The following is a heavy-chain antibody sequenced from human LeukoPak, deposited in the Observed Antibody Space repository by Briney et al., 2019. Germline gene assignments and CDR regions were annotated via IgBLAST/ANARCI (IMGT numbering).Heavy chain of an antibody. CDR3: ATLPHTEFHY. Sequence: GESLKISCNGSGYXFTSYWICWVRQMPGKGLEWMGIIHPGDSDTRYSPSFQGQVTISADKSISTSYLQWSSLKASDTAMYYCATLPHTEFHYWGQGTLVTVSS. D-gene: IGHD2-8*02. V-gene: IGHV5-51*01. CDR1: GYXFTSYW. J-gene: IGHJ4*02. CDR2: IHPGDSDT.